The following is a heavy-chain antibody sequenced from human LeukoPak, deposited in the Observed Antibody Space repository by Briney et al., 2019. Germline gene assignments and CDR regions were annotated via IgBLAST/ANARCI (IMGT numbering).Heavy chain of an antibody. Sequence: PWGSLRLSCVASGFTFSSYEMTWVRQAPGKGLEWVATIKQDGSEKYYVDSVKGRFTISRDNAKNSLYLQMNSLRAEDTAVYYCARDRNTDFWSGYYTNYCDYWGQGTLVTVSS. CDR1: GFTFSSYE. D-gene: IGHD3-3*01. CDR2: IKQDGSEK. V-gene: IGHV3-7*01. CDR3: ARDRNTDFWSGYYTNYCDY. J-gene: IGHJ4*02.